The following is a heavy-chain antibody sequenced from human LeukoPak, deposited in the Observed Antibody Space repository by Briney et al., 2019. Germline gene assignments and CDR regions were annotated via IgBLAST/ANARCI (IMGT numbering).Heavy chain of an antibody. CDR1: GFTFSSYE. CDR3: ARGETSVTSYLQP. V-gene: IGHV3-48*03. CDR2: ISSSGSTI. Sequence: GGSLRLSCAASGFTFSSYEMNWVRQAPGKGLEWVSYISSSGSTIYYADSVKGRFTISRDNAKNSLYLQMDSLRDEDTAVYYCARGETSVTSYLQPWGQGTLVTVSS. J-gene: IGHJ5*02. D-gene: IGHD4-17*01.